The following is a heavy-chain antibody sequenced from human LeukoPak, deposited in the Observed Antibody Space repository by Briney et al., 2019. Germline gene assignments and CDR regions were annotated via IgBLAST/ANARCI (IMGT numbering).Heavy chain of an antibody. CDR1: GVSMSAYQ. D-gene: IGHD2-21*01. CDR3: ATSNDAKIAPFDH. Sequence: SETLSLTCTVSGVSMSAYQWSWVRQSLEKGLEWIGCINTKGETSYNPSLKSPVTTSVETSKSQFSLRLTSVTAADTAVYYCATSNDAKIAPFDHWGKGAPVTASS. V-gene: IGHV4-4*09. CDR2: INTKGET. J-gene: IGHJ4*02.